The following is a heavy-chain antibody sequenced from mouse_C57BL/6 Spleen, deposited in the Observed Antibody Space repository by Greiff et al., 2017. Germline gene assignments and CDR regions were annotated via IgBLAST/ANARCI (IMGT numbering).Heavy chain of an antibody. D-gene: IGHD2-14*01. CDR3: TGYGGPWFAY. CDR1: GFNIKDDY. J-gene: IGHJ3*01. Sequence: EVKLMESGAELVRPGASVKLSCTASGFNIKDDYMHWVKQRPEQGLEWIGWIDPENGDTEYASKFQGKATITADTSSNTAYLQLSSLTSEDTTVYYCTGYGGPWFAYWGQGTLVTVSA. V-gene: IGHV14-4*01. CDR2: IDPENGDT.